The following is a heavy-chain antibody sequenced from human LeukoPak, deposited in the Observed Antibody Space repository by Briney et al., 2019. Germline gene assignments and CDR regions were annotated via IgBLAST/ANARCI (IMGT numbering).Heavy chain of an antibody. V-gene: IGHV4-38-2*01. Sequence: SETLTLTCAVSGYSLGKNYYWGWIRQPPGKGLEWIGRIYGTGSTSYNPSLMNRVTMSVDTSKNHFSLKLTSVTAADTAVYYCARYDSRGSASTRFDYWGQGILVTISS. CDR3: ARYDSRGSASTRFDY. D-gene: IGHD3-16*01. J-gene: IGHJ4*02. CDR2: IYGTGST. CDR1: GYSLGKNYY.